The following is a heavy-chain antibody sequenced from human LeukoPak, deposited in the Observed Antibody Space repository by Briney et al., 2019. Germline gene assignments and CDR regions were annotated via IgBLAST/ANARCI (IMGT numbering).Heavy chain of an antibody. Sequence: ASMKVSCKASGYTFTSYDINWVRQATGQGLEWMGWMNPNSGNTGYAQKLQGRVTMTRNTSISTVYMELSSLTSEDTAVYYCARGSCSSTTCYTGYYYYYGMDVRGQGTTVTVSS. CDR3: ARGSCSSTTCYTGYYYYYGMDV. CDR1: GYTFTSYD. D-gene: IGHD2-2*02. J-gene: IGHJ6*02. CDR2: MNPNSGNT. V-gene: IGHV1-8*01.